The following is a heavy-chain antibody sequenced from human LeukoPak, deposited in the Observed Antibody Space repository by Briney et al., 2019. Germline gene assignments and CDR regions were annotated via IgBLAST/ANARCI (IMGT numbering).Heavy chain of an antibody. CDR2: IYSSGST. J-gene: IGHJ5*02. D-gene: IGHD3-10*01. CDR1: GVSVSSGDHY. CDR3: VREAGGWGEYNWSDP. Sequence: PSETLSLTCTVSGVSVSSGDHYWSWVRQSPGKGLEWIGYIYSSGSTHYSPTLRSRLRFSIDRSKNHFSLELTSVTAADTAVYYCVREAGGWGEYNWSDPWGQGTLVTVSS. V-gene: IGHV4-30-4*08.